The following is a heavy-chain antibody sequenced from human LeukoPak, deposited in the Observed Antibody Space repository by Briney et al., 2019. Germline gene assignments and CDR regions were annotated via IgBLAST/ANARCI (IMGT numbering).Heavy chain of an antibody. D-gene: IGHD4-17*01. CDR1: GFSLSTSGMC. J-gene: IGHJ3*02. V-gene: IGHV2-70*11. Sequence: SGPTLVNPTQTLTLTCTFSGFSLSTSGMCVSWIRQPPGKALEWLARIDWDDDKYYSTSLKTRLTISKDTSKNQVVLTMTNMDPVDTATYYCARIQVTTPPLAFDIWGQGTMVTVSS. CDR2: IDWDDDK. CDR3: ARIQVTTPPLAFDI.